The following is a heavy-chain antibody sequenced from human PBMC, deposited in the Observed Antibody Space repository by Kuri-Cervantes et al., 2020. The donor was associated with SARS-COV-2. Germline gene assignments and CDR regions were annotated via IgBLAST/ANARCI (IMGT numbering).Heavy chain of an antibody. CDR2: ISAYNGNT. D-gene: IGHD6-6*01. CDR3: ATSLRGIAARRGGNWFDP. CDR1: GYTFTSYC. V-gene: IGHV1-18*04. J-gene: IGHJ5*02. Sequence: ASVKVSCKDSGYTFTSYCISWVRQAPGQGLEWMGWISAYNGNTNYAQTLQGRVTMTTDTSTSTAYMELSSLRSEDTAVYYCATSLRGIAARRGGNWFDPWGQGTLVTVSS.